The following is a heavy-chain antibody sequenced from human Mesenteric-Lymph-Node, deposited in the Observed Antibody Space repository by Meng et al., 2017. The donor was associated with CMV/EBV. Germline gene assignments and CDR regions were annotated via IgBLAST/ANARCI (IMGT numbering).Heavy chain of an antibody. J-gene: IGHJ4*02. CDR1: GYTLTELS. Sequence: ASVTVSCKVSGYTLTELSMHWMRQAPGKGLEWMGGFDPENGETIYAQKFQGRVTMTEDTSTDTAYMELSSLRSEDTAVYYCARGSRQAVFDILTANYILHGYLDFWGQGTLVTVSS. CDR3: ARGSRQAVFDILTANYILHGYLDF. CDR2: FDPENGET. V-gene: IGHV1-24*01. D-gene: IGHD3-9*01.